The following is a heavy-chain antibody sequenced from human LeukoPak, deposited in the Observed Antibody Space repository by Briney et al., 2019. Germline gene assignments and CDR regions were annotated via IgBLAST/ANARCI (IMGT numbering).Heavy chain of an antibody. CDR2: ISSSSSYI. J-gene: IGHJ5*02. CDR3: ARAWQQLGP. D-gene: IGHD6-13*01. Sequence: GGSLRLSCAASGFTVSSNYMNWVRQAPGRGLEWVSSISSSSSYIYYADSVKGRFTISRDNAKNSLYLQMNSLRAEDTAVYYCARAWQQLGPWGQGTLVTVSS. V-gene: IGHV3-21*01. CDR1: GFTVSSNY.